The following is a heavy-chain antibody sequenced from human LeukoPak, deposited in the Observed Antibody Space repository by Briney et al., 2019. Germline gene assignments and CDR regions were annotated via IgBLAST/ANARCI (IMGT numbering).Heavy chain of an antibody. CDR3: ARIASSGWFPDY. CDR1: GFSLSTNGMR. V-gene: IGHV2-70*04. CDR2: IDWDDDK. Sequence: SGPALVKPTQTLTLTCTFSGFSLSTNGMRVSWIRQPPGKALEWLARIDWDDDKFYSTSLKTRLTISKDTSKNQAVLTMTNMDPVDTATFYCARIASSGWFPDYWGQGTLVTVSS. J-gene: IGHJ4*02. D-gene: IGHD6-19*01.